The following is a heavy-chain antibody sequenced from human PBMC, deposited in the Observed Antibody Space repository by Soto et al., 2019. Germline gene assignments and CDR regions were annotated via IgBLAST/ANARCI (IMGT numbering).Heavy chain of an antibody. CDR1: GFTFSSYG. Sequence: ESGGGVVQPGRSLRLSCAASGFTFSSYGMHWVRQAPGKGLEWVAVISYDGSNKYYADSVKGRFTISRDNSKNTLYLQMNSLRAEDTAVYYCAVELLTDYWGQGTLVTVSS. V-gene: IGHV3-30*03. J-gene: IGHJ4*02. CDR3: AVELLTDY. CDR2: ISYDGSNK.